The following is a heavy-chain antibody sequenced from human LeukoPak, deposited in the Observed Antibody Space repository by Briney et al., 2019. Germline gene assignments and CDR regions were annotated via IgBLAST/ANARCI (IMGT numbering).Heavy chain of an antibody. CDR3: ARGGTWYYYGMDV. D-gene: IGHD1-1*01. V-gene: IGHV3-7*04. CDR2: IKQDGSEK. J-gene: IGHJ6*02. Sequence: GGSLRLSCAASGFXFSSYWMSWVRQAPGKGLEWVANIKQDGSEKYYVDSVKGRFTISRDNAKNSLYLQMNSLRAEDTAVYYCARGGTWYYYGMDVWGQGTTVTVSS. CDR1: GFXFSSYW.